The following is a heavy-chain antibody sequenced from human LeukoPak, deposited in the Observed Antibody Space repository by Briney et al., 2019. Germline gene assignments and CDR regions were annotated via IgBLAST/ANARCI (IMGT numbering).Heavy chain of an antibody. Sequence: GGSLRLSCAASGFIFSSYGMHWVRQAPDKGLEWVAFIRYDGSRKYYADSVKGRFTISRDNSKNTLYLQMNSLRAEDTAVYYCAKRSTYYYDSSGYYFDYWGQGTLVTVSS. V-gene: IGHV3-30*02. CDR2: IRYDGSRK. J-gene: IGHJ4*02. CDR3: AKRSTYYYDSSGYYFDY. CDR1: GFIFSSYG. D-gene: IGHD3-22*01.